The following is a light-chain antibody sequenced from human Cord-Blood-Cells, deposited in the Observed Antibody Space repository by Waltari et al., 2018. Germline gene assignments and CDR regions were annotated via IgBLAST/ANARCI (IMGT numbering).Light chain of an antibody. CDR1: SSDVGGYNY. J-gene: IGLJ3*02. Sequence: QSALTQPASVSGSPGQSITISCIGTSSDVGGYNYVSWYQQHPGKAPKLMIYEVSNRPSGVSNRFSGSKSGNTASLTISGLQAEDEADYYCSSYTSSSILFGGGTKLTVL. CDR3: SSYTSSSIL. CDR2: EVS. V-gene: IGLV2-14*01.